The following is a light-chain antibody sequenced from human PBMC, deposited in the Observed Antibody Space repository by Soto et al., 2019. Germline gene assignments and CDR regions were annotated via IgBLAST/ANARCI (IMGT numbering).Light chain of an antibody. CDR3: RSYTTSTTGV. CDR2: DVS. V-gene: IGLV2-14*01. CDR1: SSDVGAYNY. J-gene: IGLJ3*02. Sequence: QSVLTQPASVSGSPGQSITISCTGTSSDVGAYNYVSWFQQHPGKDPRLIIYDVSNPPSGVSKRFSGSKSGNTASLTISGVQAEDEADYYCRSYTTSTTGVFGGGTQLTVL.